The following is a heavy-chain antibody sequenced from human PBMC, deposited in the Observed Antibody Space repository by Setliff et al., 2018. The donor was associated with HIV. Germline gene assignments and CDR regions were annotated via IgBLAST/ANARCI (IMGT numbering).Heavy chain of an antibody. Sequence: PSETLSLTCTVSGGSVSSGAYFWSWIRQHPGKGLEWMGYMSKRGTYIINPSLESRMTMSVDTSKNQLYLRLSSVTAADTAVYYCARGYGAAGGGYWGQGTLVTVSS. CDR2: MSKRGTY. J-gene: IGHJ4*02. D-gene: IGHD6-25*01. CDR3: ARGYGAAGGGY. CDR1: GGSVSSGAYF. V-gene: IGHV4-31*03.